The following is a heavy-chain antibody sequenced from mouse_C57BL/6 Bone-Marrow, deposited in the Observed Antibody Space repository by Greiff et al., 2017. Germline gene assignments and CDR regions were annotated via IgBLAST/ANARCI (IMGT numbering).Heavy chain of an antibody. V-gene: IGHV1-59*01. CDR3: ARIPIWLRRGGKPSFDY. CDR2: LDPSDSYT. Sequence: QVQLQQPGAELVRPETSVKLSCKASGYTFTSYWMHWVKQRPGQGLEWIGVLDPSDSYTNYNQKFKGKATLTVDTSSSTAYMQLSSLTSEYSAVDYCARIPIWLRRGGKPSFDYWGQGTTLTVSS. D-gene: IGHD2-2*01. CDR1: GYTFTSYW. J-gene: IGHJ2*01.